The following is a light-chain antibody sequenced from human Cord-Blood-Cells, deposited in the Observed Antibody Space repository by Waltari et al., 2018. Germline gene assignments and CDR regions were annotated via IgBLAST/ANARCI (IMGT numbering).Light chain of an antibody. CDR3: QQRSNWPPLT. CDR2: DAS. V-gene: IGKV3-11*01. Sequence: EIVLTQSPATLSLSPGERATLSCRAGQSVSSYLAWYQQKPGQAPRLLIYDASNRATGIPARFSGSGSGTDFALTISSLEPEGFAVYYCQQRSNWPPLTFGGVTKVEIK. CDR1: QSVSSY. J-gene: IGKJ4*01.